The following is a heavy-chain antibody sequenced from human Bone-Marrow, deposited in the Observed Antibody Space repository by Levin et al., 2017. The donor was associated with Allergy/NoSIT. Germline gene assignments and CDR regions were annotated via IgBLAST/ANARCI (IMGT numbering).Heavy chain of an antibody. V-gene: IGHV1-69*13. CDR1: GGTFSSYA. J-gene: IGHJ4*02. Sequence: ASVKVSCKASGGTFSSYAISWVRQAPGQGLEWMGGIIPIFGTANYAQKFQGRVTITADESTSTAYMELCSLRSEDTAVYYCARDSVARSSYYYGSGSSSYFDYWGQGTLVTVSS. CDR3: ARDSVARSSYYYGSGSSSYFDY. D-gene: IGHD3-10*01. CDR2: IIPIFGTA.